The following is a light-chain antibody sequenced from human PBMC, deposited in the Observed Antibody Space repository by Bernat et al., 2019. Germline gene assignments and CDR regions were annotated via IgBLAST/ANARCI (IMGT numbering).Light chain of an antibody. CDR3: SSFAGSDNWV. V-gene: IGLV2-8*01. CDR1: SSDVGGYNY. J-gene: IGLJ3*02. CDR2: EVT. Sequence: QSALTQPPSASGSPGQSVAISCTGTSSDVGGYNYVSWYQQHPGKAPKLLIYEVTQRPSGVPDRFSGSKSGNTASLTVSGLHAEDEADYYCSSFAGSDNWVFGGGTKLTVL.